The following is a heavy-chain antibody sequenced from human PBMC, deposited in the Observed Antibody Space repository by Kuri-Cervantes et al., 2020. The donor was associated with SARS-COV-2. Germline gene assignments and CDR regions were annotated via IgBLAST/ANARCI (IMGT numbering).Heavy chain of an antibody. CDR2: IGTAGGT. V-gene: IGHV3-13*04. CDR1: GFTFSSYD. CDR3: ARERLDSSGYYFDY. D-gene: IGHD3-22*01. J-gene: IGHJ4*02. Sequence: LSLTCAASGFTFSSYDMHWVRQATGKGLEWVSAIGTAGGTYYPGSVKGRFTISRENAKNSLYLQMNSLRAGDTAVYYCARERLDSSGYYFDYWGQGTLVTVSS.